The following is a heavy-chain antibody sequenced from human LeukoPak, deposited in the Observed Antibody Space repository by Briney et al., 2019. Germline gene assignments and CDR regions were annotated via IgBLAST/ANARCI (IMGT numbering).Heavy chain of an antibody. D-gene: IGHD5-18*01. V-gene: IGHV3-66*01. Sequence: PGGSLRLSCAASGFIVSSNYMSWVRQAPGKGLEWVSIIYSSGITFYADSVKGRFTISRDNSRNTVHLQMNSLRAEDTAVYYCARGPEYNHGYANFDYWGQGTLVTVSS. CDR2: IYSSGIT. J-gene: IGHJ4*02. CDR1: GFIVSSNY. CDR3: ARGPEYNHGYANFDY.